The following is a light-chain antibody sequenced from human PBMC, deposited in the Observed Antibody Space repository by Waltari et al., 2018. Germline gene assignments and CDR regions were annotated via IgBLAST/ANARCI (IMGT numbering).Light chain of an antibody. J-gene: IGKJ5*01. CDR2: AAS. CDR1: QSLSSYF. V-gene: IGKV3-20*01. CDR3: QQYGSSPVT. Sequence: EIVLTQSPDTLPLSPGEGATRSRRAWQSLSSYFLAWYQHKPGQGPRLLIYAASSRATGIPGRFSGGKSGTDFILTISRLEPEDFAVYYCQQYGSSPVTFGQGTRLEIK.